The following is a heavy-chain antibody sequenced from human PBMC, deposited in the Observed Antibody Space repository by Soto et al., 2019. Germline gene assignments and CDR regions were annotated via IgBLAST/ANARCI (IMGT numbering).Heavy chain of an antibody. D-gene: IGHD1-1*01. V-gene: IGHV4-34*01. J-gene: IGHJ5*02. CDR2: INHSAST. CDR3: VRDGTKTLRDWFDP. CDR1: GGSFSGYL. Sequence: SETLSLTCAVSGGSFSGYLWSWIRQPPGKGLEWIGEINHSASTNYNPSLKSRVIISVDTSKNQFSLKLRSVTAADTAVYYCVRDGTKTLRDWFDPWGQGISVTVSS.